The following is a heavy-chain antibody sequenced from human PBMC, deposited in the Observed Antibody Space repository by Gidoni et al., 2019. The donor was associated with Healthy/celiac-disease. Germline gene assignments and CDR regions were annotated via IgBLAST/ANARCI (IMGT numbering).Heavy chain of an antibody. CDR1: GYTFTSYD. Sequence: QVQLVQSGAEVKKPGASVKVSCKASGYTFTSYDINWVRQATGQGLEWMGWMNPNSGNTGYAQKFQGRVTMTRNTSISTAYMELSSLRSEDTAVYYCARGALRTAMTTNYYYYYYMDVWGKGTTVTVSS. CDR2: MNPNSGNT. D-gene: IGHD5-18*01. J-gene: IGHJ6*03. V-gene: IGHV1-8*01. CDR3: ARGALRTAMTTNYYYYYYMDV.